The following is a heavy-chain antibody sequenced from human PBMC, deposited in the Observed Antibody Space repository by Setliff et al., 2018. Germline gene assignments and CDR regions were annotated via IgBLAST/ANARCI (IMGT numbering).Heavy chain of an antibody. CDR1: GYSISSGHF. CDR3: RLWSHSYHNDY. J-gene: IGHJ4*02. CDR2: IFHSGST. D-gene: IGHD3-16*02. Sequence: PSETPSLTCGVSGYSISSGHFWGWIRQPPGKGLEWLGNIFHSGSTYYNPTLNSRVTMSVDTSENQFSLMLTSVTAADTAVYYCRLWSHSYHNDYWGQGTLVTVSS. V-gene: IGHV4-38-2*01.